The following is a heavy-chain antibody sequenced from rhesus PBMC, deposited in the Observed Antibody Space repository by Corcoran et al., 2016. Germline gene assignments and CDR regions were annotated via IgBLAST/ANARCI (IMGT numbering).Heavy chain of an antibody. V-gene: IGHV4-165*01. J-gene: IGHJ5-1*01. CDR1: GDSITSYY. CDR2: IDGSSGST. Sequence: QVQLQESGPGLVKPSETLSLTCAVSGDSITSYYWSWIRQSPGKGLEWIGYIDGSSGSTYYTPSLKTRVTLSTDTSKNQFSLTLNSVTAADAAVYYCARDLRFDVWGPGVLVTVSS. CDR3: ARDLRFDV.